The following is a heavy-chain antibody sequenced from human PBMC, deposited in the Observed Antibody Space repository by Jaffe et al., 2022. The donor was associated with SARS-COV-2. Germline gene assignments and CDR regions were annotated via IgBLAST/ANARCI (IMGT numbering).Heavy chain of an antibody. V-gene: IGHV3-23*01. CDR2: ISGSGGST. D-gene: IGHD2-8*01. Sequence: EVQLLESGGGLVQPGGSLRLSCAASGFTFSSYAMSWVRQAPGKGLEWVSAISGSGGSTYYADSVKGRFTISRDNSKNTLYLQMNSLRAEDTAVYYCAKAARSLYYDPGGAFDIWGQGTMVTVSS. J-gene: IGHJ3*02. CDR3: AKAARSLYYDPGGAFDI. CDR1: GFTFSSYA.